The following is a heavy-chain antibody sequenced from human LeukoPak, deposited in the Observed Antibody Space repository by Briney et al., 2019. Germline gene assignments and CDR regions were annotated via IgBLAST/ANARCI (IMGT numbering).Heavy chain of an antibody. CDR2: IYLPGNT. CDR1: GGFISSSNW. CDR3: ARGTITTVTDS. V-gene: IGHV4-4*02. J-gene: IGHJ4*02. D-gene: IGHD4-17*01. Sequence: SGTLSLTCAISGGFISSSNWWTWVRQPPGKGLEWVGEIYLPGNTNYNPSLESRVTISVDESKTQLSLRLESVTAADTAVYYCARGTITTVTDSWGPGTLVTVSS.